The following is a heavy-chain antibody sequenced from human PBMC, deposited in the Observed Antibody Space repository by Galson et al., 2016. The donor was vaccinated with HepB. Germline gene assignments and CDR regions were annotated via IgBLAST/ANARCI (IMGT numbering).Heavy chain of an antibody. V-gene: IGHV3-21*01. Sequence: SPRLSCAASGFIFSDYGMNWVRQAPGKGLEWVSSISSSSSYIYYADSVKGRFTISRDNAKNSLHLQMNSLRAEDTAVYYCARITYDSSGYYPDSWGQGTLVTVSS. J-gene: IGHJ4*02. D-gene: IGHD3-22*01. CDR3: ARITYDSSGYYPDS. CDR2: ISSSSSYI. CDR1: GFIFSDYG.